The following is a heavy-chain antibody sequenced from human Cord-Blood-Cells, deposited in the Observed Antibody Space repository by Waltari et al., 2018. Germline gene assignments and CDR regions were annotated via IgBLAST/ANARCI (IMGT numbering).Heavy chain of an antibody. J-gene: IGHJ4*02. CDR2: IYYSGST. Sequence: QVQLQESGPGLVKSSETLSLTCTVSGGSISSYYWSWIRQPPGKGLEWIGYIYYSGSTTCNPSLKSRVTISVDTSKTQFSLKLSSVTAADTAVYYCAKVAIDARSFDYWGQGTLVTVSS. V-gene: IGHV4-59*08. CDR3: AKVAIDARSFDY. D-gene: IGHD2-15*01. CDR1: GGSISSYY.